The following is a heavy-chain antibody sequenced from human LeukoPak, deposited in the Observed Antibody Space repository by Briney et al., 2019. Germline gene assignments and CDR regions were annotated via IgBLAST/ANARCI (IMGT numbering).Heavy chain of an antibody. CDR2: ISYDGSNK. D-gene: IGHD3-9*01. CDR3: AKDRSTYNILTGYQDY. Sequence: GGSLRLSCAASGFTFSDYGIHWVRQAPGKGLEWVALISYDGSNKNYVDSVKGRFTVSRDNSRNTLYLQMNSLRAEDTAVYYCAKDRSTYNILTGYQDYWGQGTLVTVSS. V-gene: IGHV3-30*18. J-gene: IGHJ4*02. CDR1: GFTFSDYG.